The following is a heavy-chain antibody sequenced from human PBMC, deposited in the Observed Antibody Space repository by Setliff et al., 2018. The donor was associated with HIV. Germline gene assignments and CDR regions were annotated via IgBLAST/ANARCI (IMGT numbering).Heavy chain of an antibody. CDR3: ASRVYYYDSSGYLREEGFDP. Sequence: PSETLSLTCTVSGGSISSGGYSWTWIRQSPGKGLEWIGYIYHSGSTYYNPSLKSRVTISVDTSKNQFSLKLSSVTAADAAVYYCASRVYYYDSSGYLREEGFDPWGQGTLVTVSS. V-gene: IGHV4-30-2*06. J-gene: IGHJ5*02. D-gene: IGHD3-22*01. CDR2: IYHSGST. CDR1: GGSISSGGYS.